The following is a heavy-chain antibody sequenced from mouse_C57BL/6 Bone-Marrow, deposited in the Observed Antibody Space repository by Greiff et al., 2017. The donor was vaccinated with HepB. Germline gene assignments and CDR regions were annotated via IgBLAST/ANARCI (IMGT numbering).Heavy chain of an antibody. D-gene: IGHD3-2*02. CDR1: EYAFPSHD. CDR2: INSDGGST. Sequence: EVQLVESGGGLVQPGESLKLSCTSTEYAFPSHDMSWVRQTPEKRLELVAAINSDGGSTYYPDTMKRRFNIARDNTYKTLYLQMSSLRSEDTALYYCARETAHAEGWGQGTLVTVSA. V-gene: IGHV5-2*01. J-gene: IGHJ3*01. CDR3: ARETAHAEG.